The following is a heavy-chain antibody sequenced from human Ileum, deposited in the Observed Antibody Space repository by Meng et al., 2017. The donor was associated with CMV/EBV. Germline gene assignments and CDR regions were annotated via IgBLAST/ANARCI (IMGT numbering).Heavy chain of an antibody. Sequence: GGSLRLSCAGSGSLFSLYPVAWVRQAPGKGLEWVAQISHDGSGTYYADSMKARVTISRDTSLNTVYLDINELRADDTAVYFCAKALITSSWLPRPFDAWGQGTLVTVSS. CDR3: AKALITSSWLPRPFDA. CDR2: ISHDGSGT. V-gene: IGHV3-23*01. D-gene: IGHD2-2*01. CDR1: GSLFSLYP. J-gene: IGHJ4*02.